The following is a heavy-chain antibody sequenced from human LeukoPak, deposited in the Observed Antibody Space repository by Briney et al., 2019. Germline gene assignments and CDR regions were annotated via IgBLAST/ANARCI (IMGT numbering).Heavy chain of an antibody. CDR2: INAGNGNT. D-gene: IGHD3-3*01. CDR3: ARDREVLRFGRDRFDY. V-gene: IGHV1-3*01. J-gene: IGHJ4*02. Sequence: ASVTVSCTASGYTFTSYAMHWVRQAPGQRLEWMGWINAGNGNTKYSQKLQGRVTMTTDTSTSTAYMELRSLRSDDTAVYYCARDREVLRFGRDRFDYWGQGTLVTVSS. CDR1: GYTFTSYA.